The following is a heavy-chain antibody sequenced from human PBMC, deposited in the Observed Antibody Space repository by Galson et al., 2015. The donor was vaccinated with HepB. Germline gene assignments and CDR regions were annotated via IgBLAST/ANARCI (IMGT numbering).Heavy chain of an antibody. CDR1: GDSVSSNTTA. J-gene: IGHJ6*02. CDR3: ARWTLRGLDV. CDR2: TYYRSKWSN. Sequence: CAISGDSVSSNTTAWNWIRQSPSRGLEWLGRTYYRSKWSNDYALSVKSRISINSDTSKNQFSLQLNSVTPEDTAVYYCARWTLRGLDVWGQGTTVTVSS. D-gene: IGHD4-23*01. V-gene: IGHV6-1*01.